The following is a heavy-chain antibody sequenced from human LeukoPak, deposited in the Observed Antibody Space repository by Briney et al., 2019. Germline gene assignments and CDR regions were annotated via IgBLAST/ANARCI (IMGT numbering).Heavy chain of an antibody. CDR1: GFTFSSYS. J-gene: IGHJ3*02. CDR2: ISSSSSYI. CDR3: ARGLDPGAFDI. V-gene: IGHV3-21*01. D-gene: IGHD3-10*01. Sequence: GGSLRLSCAASGFTFSSYSTNWVRQAPGKGLEWVSSISSSSSYIYYADSVKGRFTISRDNAKNSLYLQMNSLRAEDTAVYYCARGLDPGAFDIWGQGTMVTVSS.